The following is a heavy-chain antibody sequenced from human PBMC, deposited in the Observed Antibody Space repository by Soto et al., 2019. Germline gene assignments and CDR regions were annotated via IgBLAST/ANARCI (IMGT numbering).Heavy chain of an antibody. CDR3: ARGHFGVTMDV. V-gene: IGHV3-23*01. D-gene: IGHD3-3*01. Sequence: EVQLLESGGGLVQPGGSLRLSCAASEFTFSSYSMIWVRQAPGKGLEWVSGVNGGGDITYSAESVKGRFTISRDNSKNTLYLQMNSPRAEDTAVFYCARGHFGVTMDVWGQGTTVTVSS. CDR1: EFTFSSYS. J-gene: IGHJ6*02. CDR2: VNGGGDIT.